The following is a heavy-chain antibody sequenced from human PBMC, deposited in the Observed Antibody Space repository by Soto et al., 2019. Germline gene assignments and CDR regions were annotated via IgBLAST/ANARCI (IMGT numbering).Heavy chain of an antibody. D-gene: IGHD4-17*01. CDR1: GGSISGGVYY. CDR2: IYDSGST. J-gene: IGHJ2*01. CDR3: AREIIPLTTDWYFDL. Sequence: QVQLQESGPGLVKPSETLSLTCTVSGGSISGGVYYWSWIRQPPGKGLEWIGYIYDSGSTYYNPSLKSRVTISVDTAKNQFSLMLSSVTAADTAVYYCAREIIPLTTDWYFDLWGRGALVTVSS. V-gene: IGHV4-30-4*01.